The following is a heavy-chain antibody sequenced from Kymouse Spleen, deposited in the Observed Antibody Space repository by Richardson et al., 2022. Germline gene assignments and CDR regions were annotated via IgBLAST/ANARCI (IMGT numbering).Heavy chain of an antibody. CDR3: ASPLGIKDYYYGMDV. CDR1: GGSISSSSYY. D-gene: IGHD7-27*02. Sequence: QLQLQESGPGLVKPSETLSLTCTVSGGSISSSSYYWGWIRQPPGKGLEWIGSIYYSGSTYYNPSLKSRVTISVDTSKNQFSLKLSSVTAADTAVYYCASPLGIKDYYYGMDVWGQGTTVTVSS. J-gene: IGHJ6*02. CDR2: IYYSGST. V-gene: IGHV4-39*01.